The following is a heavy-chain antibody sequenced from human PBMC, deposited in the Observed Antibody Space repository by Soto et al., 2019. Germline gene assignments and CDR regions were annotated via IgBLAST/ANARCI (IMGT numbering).Heavy chain of an antibody. V-gene: IGHV4-59*11. CDR1: GGSISGHY. CDR3: ARVMRRGVTHYFDY. D-gene: IGHD3-10*01. CDR2: VYYSGST. Sequence: SETLSLTCSVSGGSISGHYWSWIRQPPGKGLEWIGYVYYSGSTVYNPSLKSRVTISVDTSKNQFSLKLSSVTAADTAVYYCARVMRRGVTHYFDYWGQGTLVTVSS. J-gene: IGHJ4*02.